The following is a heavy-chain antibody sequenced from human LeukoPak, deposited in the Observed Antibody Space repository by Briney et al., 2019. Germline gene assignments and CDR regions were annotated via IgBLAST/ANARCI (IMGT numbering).Heavy chain of an antibody. Sequence: PGGSLRLSCAASGFTFSSYGMHWVRQAPGKGLEWVAVISYDGSNKYYADSVKGRFTISRDNSKKMLYLQMNSLRAEDTAVYYCARDNIVAAGTFGVDYGMDVWGQGTTVTVSS. CDR3: ARDNIVAAGTFGVDYGMDV. CDR2: ISYDGSNK. CDR1: GFTFSSYG. D-gene: IGHD6-13*01. J-gene: IGHJ6*02. V-gene: IGHV3-30*03.